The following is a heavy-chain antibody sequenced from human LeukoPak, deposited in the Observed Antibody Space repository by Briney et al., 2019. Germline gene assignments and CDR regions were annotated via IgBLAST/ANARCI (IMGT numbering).Heavy chain of an antibody. CDR2: ISGSGGST. Sequence: GGSLRLSCAASGFTFSSYGMSWVRQAPGKGLEWVSAISGSGGSTYYADSVKGRFTISRDNSKNTLNLQMNSLRAEDTAVYYCARDLGQYYDTSDNWFDPWGQGTLVTVSS. D-gene: IGHD3-22*01. V-gene: IGHV3-23*01. J-gene: IGHJ5*02. CDR1: GFTFSSYG. CDR3: ARDLGQYYDTSDNWFDP.